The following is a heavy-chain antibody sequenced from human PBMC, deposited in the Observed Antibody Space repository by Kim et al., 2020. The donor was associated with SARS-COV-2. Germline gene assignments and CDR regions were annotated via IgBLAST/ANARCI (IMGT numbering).Heavy chain of an antibody. D-gene: IGHD3-3*02. CDR3: ARHFPLNGMDV. V-gene: IGHV5-10-1*01. Sequence: NHRPSFQGHVTISADKSISTAYLQWSSLKASDTAMYYCARHFPLNGMDVWGQGTTVTVSS. J-gene: IGHJ6*02.